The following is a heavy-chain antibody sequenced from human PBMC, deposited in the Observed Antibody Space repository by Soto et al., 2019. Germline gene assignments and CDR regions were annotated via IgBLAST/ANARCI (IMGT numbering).Heavy chain of an antibody. CDR2: INFSAYKT. D-gene: IGHD1-7*01. V-gene: IGHV3-23*01. CDR1: GFTFSNYV. CDR3: ARRARTPTTNWGAFDI. Sequence: EVQLLESGGGLVQPGGSLRLSCAASGFTFSNYVMNWVRQAPGKGLEWVSSINFSAYKTFYANSVNGRFTISRDNSRDTLFLQMNSLRADDAAVYYCARRARTPTTNWGAFDIWGQGTVVTVSS. J-gene: IGHJ3*02.